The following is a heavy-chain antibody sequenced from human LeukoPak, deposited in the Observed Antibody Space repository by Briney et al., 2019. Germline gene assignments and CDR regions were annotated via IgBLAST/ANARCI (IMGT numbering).Heavy chain of an antibody. Sequence: PGGSLRLSCAASGFTFSSYWMSWVRQAPGKGLEWVSAIGGSGATTYYAGSVKGRFTISRDNSKNTLYLQMNSLRAEDTAVYYCAKVITAAGSYYWGQGTLVTVSS. CDR1: GFTFSSYW. CDR3: AKVITAAGSYY. V-gene: IGHV3-23*01. CDR2: IGGSGATT. J-gene: IGHJ4*02. D-gene: IGHD6-13*01.